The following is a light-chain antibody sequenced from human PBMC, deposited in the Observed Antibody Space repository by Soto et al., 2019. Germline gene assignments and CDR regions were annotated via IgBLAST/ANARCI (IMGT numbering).Light chain of an antibody. V-gene: IGKV1-39*01. CDR2: AAS. CDR3: HQTFNTPRT. CDR1: QNINTY. Sequence: DIQMTQSPSSLSASVGERVSITCRASQNINTYLNWYQQAPGRAPKLLIYAASALQRGVPSRFSGSGSGTEFILTINSLQPEDFATYYWHQTFNTPRTFGQGTKLEI. J-gene: IGKJ2*01.